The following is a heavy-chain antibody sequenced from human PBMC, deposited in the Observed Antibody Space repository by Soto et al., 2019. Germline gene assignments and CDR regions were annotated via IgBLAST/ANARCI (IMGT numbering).Heavy chain of an antibody. CDR1: GGSFSGYY. Sequence: QVQLQQWGAGLLKPSETLSLTCAVYGGSFSGYYWSWFRQPPGKGLEWIGEINHSGSTNYNPSLNNRVTKPVGPQKNQSSLNLSKVTAADTALNYRAREGIAAAGVRGKWSDTWGQGTMVTAS. CDR2: INHSGST. D-gene: IGHD6-13*01. J-gene: IGHJ5*02. CDR3: AREGIAAAGVRGKWSDT. V-gene: IGHV4-34*01.